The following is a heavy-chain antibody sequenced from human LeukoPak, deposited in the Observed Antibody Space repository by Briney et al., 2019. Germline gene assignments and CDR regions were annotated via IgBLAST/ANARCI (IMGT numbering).Heavy chain of an antibody. J-gene: IGHJ5*02. CDR3: ARHHSSGYYSFFDDRPNNWFDP. D-gene: IGHD3-22*01. Sequence: PSETLSLTCAVYGGSFSGYYWSWIRQPPGKGLEWIGEINHSGSTNYNPSLKSRVTISVDTSKNQFSLKLSSVTAADTAVYYCARHHSSGYYSFFDDRPNNWFDPWGQGTLVTVSS. CDR1: GGSFSGYY. CDR2: INHSGST. V-gene: IGHV4-34*01.